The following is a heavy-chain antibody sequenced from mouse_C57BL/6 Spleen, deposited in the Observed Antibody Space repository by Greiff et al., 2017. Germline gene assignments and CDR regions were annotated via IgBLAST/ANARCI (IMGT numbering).Heavy chain of an antibody. J-gene: IGHJ4*01. D-gene: IGHD1-1*01. Sequence: EVHLVESGPELVKPGASVKISCKASGYSFTDYNMNWVKQSNGKSLEWIGVINPNYGTTSYNQKFKGKATLTVDQSSSTAYMQLNSLTSEDSAVYYCARTGYYYGSSYAMDYWGQGTSVTVSS. CDR1: GYSFTDYN. CDR3: ARTGYYYGSSYAMDY. V-gene: IGHV1-39*01. CDR2: INPNYGTT.